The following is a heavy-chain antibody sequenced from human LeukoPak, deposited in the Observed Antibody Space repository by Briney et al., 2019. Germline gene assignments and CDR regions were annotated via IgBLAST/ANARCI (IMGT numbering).Heavy chain of an antibody. J-gene: IGHJ4*02. CDR3: ASGGLRFLEWLLSPPFDY. D-gene: IGHD3-3*01. Sequence: SETLSLTCAVYGGSFSGYYWSWIRQPPGKGLEWIGEINHSGSTNYNPSLKSRVTISVDTSKNQFSLKLSSVTAADTAVYYCASGGLRFLEWLLSPPFDYWGREPWSPSPQ. V-gene: IGHV4-34*01. CDR2: INHSGST. CDR1: GGSFSGYY.